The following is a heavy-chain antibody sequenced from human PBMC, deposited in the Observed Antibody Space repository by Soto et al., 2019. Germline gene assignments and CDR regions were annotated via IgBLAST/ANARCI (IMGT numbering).Heavy chain of an antibody. D-gene: IGHD3-10*02. J-gene: IGHJ6*02. CDR2: ISYDGSNT. Sequence: QVQLVESGGGVVQPGRSLTLSCAASGFTFSRFSMHWVRQAPVKGLAWVAVISYDGSNTHYAESVKGRFNISRDDSKNTVYLQMNNLRGEDSAVYYCARDHGMFLSYYYYGMDVWGQGTTVTVSS. V-gene: IGHV3-30-3*01. CDR1: GFTFSRFS. CDR3: ARDHGMFLSYYYYGMDV.